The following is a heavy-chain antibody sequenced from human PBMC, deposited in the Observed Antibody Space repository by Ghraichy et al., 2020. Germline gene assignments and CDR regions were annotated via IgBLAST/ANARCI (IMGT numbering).Heavy chain of an antibody. CDR2: ITSSSRTI. Sequence: GESLNISCVASGFTFSSYSMNWVRQFPGKGLEWVSYITSSSRTIPYADSVKGRFTISRDNAQNSLYLQMNSLRDEDTAVYYCARGSKVVRFYYYDGMDVWGQGPTVTVSS. D-gene: IGHD4-23*01. CDR3: ARGSKVVRFYYYDGMDV. J-gene: IGHJ6*02. CDR1: GFTFSSYS. V-gene: IGHV3-48*02.